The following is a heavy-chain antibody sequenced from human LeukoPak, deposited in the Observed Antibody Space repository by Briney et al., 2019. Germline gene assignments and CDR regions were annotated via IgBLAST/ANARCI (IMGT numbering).Heavy chain of an antibody. D-gene: IGHD3-22*01. CDR1: GGSISSSSYY. CDR3: ASTRRTYYYGSSGPSRFDY. J-gene: IGHJ4*02. CDR2: IYYSGST. Sequence: SETLSLTCTVSGGSISSSSYYWGWIRQPPGKGLEWIGSIYYSGSTYYNPSLKSRVTISVDTSKNQFSLKLSSVTAADTAVYYCASTRRTYYYGSSGPSRFDYWGQGTLVTVSS. V-gene: IGHV4-39*01.